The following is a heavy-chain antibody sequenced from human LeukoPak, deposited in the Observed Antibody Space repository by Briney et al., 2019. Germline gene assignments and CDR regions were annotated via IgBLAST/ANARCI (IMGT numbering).Heavy chain of an antibody. CDR3: AREGRRYCTNGVCYRDY. CDR2: IWYDGSNK. V-gene: IGHV3-33*08. CDR1: GFTFSIYW. Sequence: GGSLRLPCAASGFTFSIYWMSWVHQAPGKGLEWVAVIWYDGSNKYYADSVKGRFTISRDNSKNTLYLQMNSLRAEDTAVYYCAREGRRYCTNGVCYRDYWGQGTLVAVSS. J-gene: IGHJ4*02. D-gene: IGHD2-8*01.